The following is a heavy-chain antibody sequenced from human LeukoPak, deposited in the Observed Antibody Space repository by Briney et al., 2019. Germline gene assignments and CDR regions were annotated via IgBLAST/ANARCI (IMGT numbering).Heavy chain of an antibody. V-gene: IGHV3-15*01. J-gene: IGHJ4*02. CDR3: TRDGSGSGFGY. CDR2: IKSESDGGTI. CDR1: GFTFTNAW. D-gene: IGHD1-26*01. Sequence: GGSLRLSCAASGFTFTNAWMSWVRQAPGKGLEWVGRIKSESDGGTIDYAAPVKGRFTISRDDSKNTLYLQMNSLKTEDSAVYYCTRDGSGSGFGYWGPGTLVTVSS.